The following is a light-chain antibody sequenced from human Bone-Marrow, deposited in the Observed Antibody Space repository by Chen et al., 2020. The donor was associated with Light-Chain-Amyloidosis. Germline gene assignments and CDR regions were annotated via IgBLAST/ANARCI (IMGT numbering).Light chain of an antibody. Sequence: EIVLTQSPGTLSLSPGEGANLSCRASQTISSNYLTWYQQKFGQAPRLLIYGSSSMATGIPDRFTGSVSGTDFTRSINRLEPEDFAMYYCQQYGTSPLTFGGGTKVEIK. V-gene: IGKV3-20*01. CDR2: GSS. CDR3: QQYGTSPLT. J-gene: IGKJ4*01. CDR1: QTISSNY.